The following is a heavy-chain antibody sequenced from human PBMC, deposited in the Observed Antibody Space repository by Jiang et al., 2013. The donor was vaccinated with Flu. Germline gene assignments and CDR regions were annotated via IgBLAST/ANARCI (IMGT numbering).Heavy chain of an antibody. CDR3: ARGGIAVAWSYFDY. CDR1: GGSISSGDYY. Sequence: GSGLVKPSQTLSLTCTVSGGSISSGDYYWSWIRQPPGKGLEWIGYIYYSGSTYYNPSLKSRVTISVDTSKNQFSLKLSSVTAADTAVYYCARGGIAVAWSYFDYWGQGTLVTVSS. V-gene: IGHV4-30-4*01. D-gene: IGHD6-19*01. J-gene: IGHJ4*02. CDR2: IYYSGST.